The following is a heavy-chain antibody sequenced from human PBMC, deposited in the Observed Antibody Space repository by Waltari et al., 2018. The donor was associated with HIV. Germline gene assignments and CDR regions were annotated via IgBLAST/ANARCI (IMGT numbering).Heavy chain of an antibody. CDR2: INSGGII. Sequence: QVQLQQWGAGLLKPSEPLSLTCSLSGGSFAIYYWSWIHQSPGQGLEWIGEINSGGIITFNPSLKRRVVLSIDASKFQFSLNLTSVTAADTALYFCARRGSGGSPITVWGRGSPFIVSS. D-gene: IGHD2-15*01. V-gene: IGHV4-34*02. CDR3: ARRGSGGSPITV. CDR1: GGSFAIYY. J-gene: IGHJ4*02.